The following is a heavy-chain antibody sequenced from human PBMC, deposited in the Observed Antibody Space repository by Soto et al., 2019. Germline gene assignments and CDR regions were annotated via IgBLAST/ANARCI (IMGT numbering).Heavy chain of an antibody. Sequence: EVQLLESGGGLVQPGGSLRLSCAASGFTFSSYAMSWVRQAPGKGLEWVSAISGSGGSTYYADSVKGRFTITRDNSKDTLYLQMNSLRAEDTAVYYCAKDIATVSHCFDYWGQGTLVTVSS. CDR2: ISGSGGST. D-gene: IGHD4-17*01. CDR1: GFTFSSYA. V-gene: IGHV3-23*01. J-gene: IGHJ4*02. CDR3: AKDIATVSHCFDY.